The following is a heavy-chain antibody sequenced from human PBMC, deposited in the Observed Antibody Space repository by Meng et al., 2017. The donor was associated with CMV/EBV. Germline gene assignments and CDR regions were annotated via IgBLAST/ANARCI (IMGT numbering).Heavy chain of an antibody. CDR2: IYHSGST. D-gene: IGHD4/OR15-4a*01. Sequence: QVQLQESGPGRVKPSETLCLTCSVSGGSVSSGSYYWTWIRQPPGKGLEWIGYIYHSGSTNYNPSLKSRVTISVDASRDQFSLRLSSVTAADTAVYYCARCTNYFDPWGQGTLVTVSS. CDR1: GGSVSSGSYY. V-gene: IGHV4-61*01. J-gene: IGHJ5*02. CDR3: ARCTNYFDP.